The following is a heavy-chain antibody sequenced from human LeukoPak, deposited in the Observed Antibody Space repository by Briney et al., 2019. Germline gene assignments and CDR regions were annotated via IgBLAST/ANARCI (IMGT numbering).Heavy chain of an antibody. J-gene: IGHJ6*03. CDR1: GFTFSSYG. CDR3: AKDGAGGPMQWYYYYYYYMDV. Sequence: GGSLRLSCAASGFTFSSYGMHWVRQAPGKGLEWVAFIRYDGSNKYYADSVKGRFTISRDNSKNTLYLQMNSLRAEDTAVYYGAKDGAGGPMQWYYYYYYYMDVWGKGTTVTVSS. V-gene: IGHV3-30*02. D-gene: IGHD6-19*01. CDR2: IRYDGSNK.